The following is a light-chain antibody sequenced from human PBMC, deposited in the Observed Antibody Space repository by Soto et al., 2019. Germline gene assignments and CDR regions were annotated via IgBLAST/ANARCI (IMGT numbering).Light chain of an antibody. CDR1: QSVSNSY. J-gene: IGKJ1*01. V-gene: IGKV3-20*01. CDR3: QQYGSSPRT. Sequence: DIVLTQSPCTLSLSPGDRATLSCRASQSVSNSYVAWRQQRPGQAPSMATGIPDSFSGSGSGTDFPLTISRLESVDFAVVFCQQYGSSPRTFGQGTKVEIK.